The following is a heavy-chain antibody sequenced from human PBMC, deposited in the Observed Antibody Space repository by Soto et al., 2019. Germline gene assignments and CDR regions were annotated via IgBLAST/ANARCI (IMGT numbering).Heavy chain of an antibody. CDR1: GYTFTSYG. D-gene: IGHD6-19*01. CDR2: ISAYNGNT. V-gene: IGHV1-18*01. J-gene: IGHJ4*02. CDR3: ASSMSSGWYPLWDY. Sequence: ASVKVSCKASGYTFTSYGISWVRQAPGQGLEWMGWISAYNGNTNYAQKLQGRVTMTTDTSTSTAYMELRSLRSDDTAVYYCASSMSSGWYPLWDYWGQGTLVTVSS.